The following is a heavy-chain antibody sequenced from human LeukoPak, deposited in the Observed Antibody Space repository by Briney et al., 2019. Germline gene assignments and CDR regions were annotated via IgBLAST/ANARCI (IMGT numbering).Heavy chain of an antibody. CDR1: GFTFGSYG. CDR2: ISYDGSNK. CDR3: AKENGIAAGTLDY. J-gene: IGHJ4*02. V-gene: IGHV3-30*18. D-gene: IGHD6-25*01. Sequence: SLRPSCAASGFTFGSYGMHWVRQAPGKGLEWVAVISYDGSNKYYADSVKGRFTISRDNSKNTLYLQMNSLRAEDTAVYYCAKENGIAAGTLDYWGQGTLVTV.